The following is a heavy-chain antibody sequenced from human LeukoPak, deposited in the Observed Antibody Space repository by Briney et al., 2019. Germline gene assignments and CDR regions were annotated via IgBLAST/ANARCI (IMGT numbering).Heavy chain of an antibody. Sequence: VGSLRLSCAASGFTFSSYAMSWVRQAPGKGLEWVSAISGSGGSTYYADSVRGRFTISRDNSKNTLYLQMNSLRAEDTAVYYCAKVPTHVDTESDPWGQGTLVTVSS. J-gene: IGHJ5*02. CDR2: ISGSGGST. V-gene: IGHV3-23*01. CDR3: AKVPTHVDTESDP. D-gene: IGHD5-18*01. CDR1: GFTFSSYA.